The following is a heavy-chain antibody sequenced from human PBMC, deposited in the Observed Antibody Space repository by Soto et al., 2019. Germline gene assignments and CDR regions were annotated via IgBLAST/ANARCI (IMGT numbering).Heavy chain of an antibody. CDR3: ARTYYDFWSGYSQLYYYYYYGMDV. Sequence: GGSLRLSCAASGFTFSSYWMHWVRQAPGKGLEWVALISYDGSSKYYADSVKGRFTISRDNSKNTLYLQMNSLRAEDTAVYYCARTYYDFWSGYSQLYYYYYYGMDVGGQGTTVTVSS. J-gene: IGHJ6*02. V-gene: IGHV3-30-3*01. D-gene: IGHD3-3*01. CDR1: GFTFSSYW. CDR2: ISYDGSSK.